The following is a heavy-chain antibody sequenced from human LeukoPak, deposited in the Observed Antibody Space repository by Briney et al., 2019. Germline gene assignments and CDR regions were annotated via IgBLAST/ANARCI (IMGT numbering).Heavy chain of an antibody. Sequence: PGRSLRLSCAASGFTFSSYGMHWVRQAPGKGLDWVAVIWYDGSNKYYADSVKGRFTISRDNSKNTLYLQMNSLRAEDTAVYYCARGAAGPYYYYMDVWGKGTTVTVSS. D-gene: IGHD6-19*01. CDR3: ARGAAGPYYYYMDV. CDR2: IWYDGSNK. J-gene: IGHJ6*03. CDR1: GFTFSSYG. V-gene: IGHV3-33*01.